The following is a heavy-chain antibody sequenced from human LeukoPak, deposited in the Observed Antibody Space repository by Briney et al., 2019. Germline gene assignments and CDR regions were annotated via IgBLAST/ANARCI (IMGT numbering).Heavy chain of an antibody. CDR2: MFYSGNT. D-gene: IGHD3-10*01. CDR1: GASITSYR. J-gene: IGHJ4*02. V-gene: IGHV4-4*07. CDR3: ARDASGSGSYHNFDY. Sequence: SETLSLTCTVSGASITSYRWSWIRQPAGKGLEWIGRMFYSGNTDYNPSLKSRLTMSIDTSKNQFSLKLSSVTAADTAVYFCARDASGSGSYHNFDYWGPGTAVTVSS.